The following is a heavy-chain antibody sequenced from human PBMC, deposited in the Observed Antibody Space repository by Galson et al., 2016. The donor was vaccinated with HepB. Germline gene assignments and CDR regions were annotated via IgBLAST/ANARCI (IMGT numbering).Heavy chain of an antibody. Sequence: LSLTCSVSGVSITRSAYYWGWIRQPPGKGLEWIGNIYYSGSTYYNPSPKSRVTISLDTSKNQFSLKLSSVTAADTAVYYCARGRVVYYWGQGTLVTVSS. J-gene: IGHJ4*02. CDR3: ARGRVVYY. D-gene: IGHD2-15*01. V-gene: IGHV4-39*07. CDR1: GVSITRSAYY. CDR2: IYYSGST.